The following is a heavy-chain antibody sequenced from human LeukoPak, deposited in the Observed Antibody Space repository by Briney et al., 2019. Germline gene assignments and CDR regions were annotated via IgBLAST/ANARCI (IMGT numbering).Heavy chain of an antibody. D-gene: IGHD2-15*01. Sequence: SETLSLTCTVSGGSISSYYWSWIRQPPGKGLEWIGYIYYSGSTNYNPSLKSRVTISVDTSKNQFSLKLSSVTAADTAVYYCARDSLPFDPWGQGTLVTVSS. CDR2: IYYSGST. CDR3: ARDSLPFDP. V-gene: IGHV4-59*01. J-gene: IGHJ5*02. CDR1: GGSISSYY.